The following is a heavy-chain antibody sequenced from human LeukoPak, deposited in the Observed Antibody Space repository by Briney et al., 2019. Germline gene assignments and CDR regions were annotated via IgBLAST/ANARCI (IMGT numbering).Heavy chain of an antibody. J-gene: IGHJ6*04. CDR3: AKEGEYGGGNV. CDR2: ISATAYNT. CDR1: GFTFSNFA. V-gene: IGHV3-23*01. Sequence: GGSLRLSCVASGFTFSNFAMDWVRQAPGKGLEWVSAISATAYNTYYADSVKGRFTISRDNSQNTVSLQMNSLRAEDTAVYYCAKEGEYGGGNVWGKGTTVIVSS. D-gene: IGHD3-10*01.